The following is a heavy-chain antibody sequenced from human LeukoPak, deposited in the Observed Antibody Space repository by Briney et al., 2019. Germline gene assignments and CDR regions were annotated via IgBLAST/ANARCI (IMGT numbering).Heavy chain of an antibody. Sequence: PGGPLRLSCAASGFTFSSYSMNGLRQAPGKGLEGVSYISSSSSTIYYADSVKGRFTISRDNANNSLYLQMNSLRDEDTAVYYCARGALLLYGDYPGYYFDYWGQGTLVTVSS. CDR2: ISSSSSTI. CDR1: GFTFSSYS. V-gene: IGHV3-48*02. D-gene: IGHD4-17*01. J-gene: IGHJ4*02. CDR3: ARGALLLYGDYPGYYFDY.